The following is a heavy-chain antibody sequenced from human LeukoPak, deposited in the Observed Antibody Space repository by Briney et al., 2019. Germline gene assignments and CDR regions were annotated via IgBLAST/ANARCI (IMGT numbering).Heavy chain of an antibody. Sequence: GGSLRLSCAASGFTFSSYAMTWVRQAPGRGLEWVSSIVGSGGGTYYADSVKGRFTISRDNSKNTLYLQMSSLRAEDTAVYYCAKELMTTPAFDIWGQGTMVTVSS. D-gene: IGHD3-16*01. CDR2: IVGSGGGT. V-gene: IGHV3-23*01. CDR1: GFTFSSYA. CDR3: AKELMTTPAFDI. J-gene: IGHJ3*02.